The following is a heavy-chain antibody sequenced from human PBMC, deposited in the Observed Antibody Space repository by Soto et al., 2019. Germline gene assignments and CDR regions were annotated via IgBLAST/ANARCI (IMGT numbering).Heavy chain of an antibody. CDR3: AREMDGYCSGGSCYLDY. CDR1: GFTFSSYA. Sequence: QVQLVESGGGVVQPGRSLGLSCAASGFTFSSYAMHWVRQAPGKGLEWVAVISYDGSNKYYADSVKGRFTISRDNSKNTLYPQMNSLRAEDTAVYYCAREMDGYCSGGSCYLDYWGQGTLVTVSS. V-gene: IGHV3-30-3*01. D-gene: IGHD2-15*01. J-gene: IGHJ4*02. CDR2: ISYDGSNK.